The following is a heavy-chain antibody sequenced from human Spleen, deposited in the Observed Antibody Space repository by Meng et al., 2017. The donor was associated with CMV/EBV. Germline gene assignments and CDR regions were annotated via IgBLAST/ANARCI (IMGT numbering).Heavy chain of an antibody. CDR2: VNANSGAK. Sequence: ASVKVSCKASGYTFTGYYMNWVRQAPGQGLEWMGWVNANSGAKDYAQKFQGRVTMTRDTSISTAYMELSRLRSDDTAVYYCAKALEGFCSSTTCYSYYGMDVWGQGTTVTVSS. CDR1: GYTFTGYY. V-gene: IGHV1-2*02. CDR3: AKALEGFCSSTTCYSYYGMDV. D-gene: IGHD2-2*01. J-gene: IGHJ6*02.